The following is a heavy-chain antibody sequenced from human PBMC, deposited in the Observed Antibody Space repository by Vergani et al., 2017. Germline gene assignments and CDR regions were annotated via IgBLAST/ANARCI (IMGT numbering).Heavy chain of an antibody. CDR3: ARQDRKTYTATMGWYYY. D-gene: IGHD4/OR15-4a*01. J-gene: IGHJ4*02. CDR2: IRYSGPT. Sequence: QLQLQESGPGLVEPSETLSLICTVSGASISSKSYYWGWVRQSPGKGLEWVGSIRYSGPTYYNLPLQSRATISLDTSKNQFSLKLSAVTAADTALYFCARQDRKTYTATMGWYYYWGQGILVTVSS. V-gene: IGHV4-39*01. CDR1: GASISSKSYY.